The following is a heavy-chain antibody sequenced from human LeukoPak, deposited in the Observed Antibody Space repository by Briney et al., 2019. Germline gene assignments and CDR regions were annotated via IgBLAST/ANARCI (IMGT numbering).Heavy chain of an antibody. CDR2: ISYDGSNK. D-gene: IGHD5-18*01. V-gene: IGHV3-30*18. CDR3: AKPTAMVTVFDY. CDR1: GFTFSSYG. J-gene: IGHJ4*02. Sequence: GGSLRLSCAASGFTFSSYGMHWVRQAPGKGLEWVAVISYDGSNKYSADSVKGRFTISRDNSKNTLYLQMNSLRAEDTAVYYCAKPTAMVTVFDYWGQGTLVTVSS.